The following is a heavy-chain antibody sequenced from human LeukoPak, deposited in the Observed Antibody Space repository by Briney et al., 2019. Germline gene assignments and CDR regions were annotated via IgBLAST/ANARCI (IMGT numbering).Heavy chain of an antibody. CDR3: ARHRYGDYVEYFDY. D-gene: IGHD4-17*01. CDR2: IYYSGST. Sequence: SETLSLTCAVSGGSISSSSYYWGWIRQPPGKGLEWIASIYYSGSTYYNPSLKSRVTISVDTSKNQFSLKLSSVTAADTAVYYCARHRYGDYVEYFDYWGQGTLVTVSS. CDR1: GGSISSSSYY. J-gene: IGHJ4*02. V-gene: IGHV4-39*01.